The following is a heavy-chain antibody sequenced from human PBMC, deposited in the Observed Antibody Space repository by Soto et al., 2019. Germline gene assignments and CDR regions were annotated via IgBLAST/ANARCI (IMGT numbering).Heavy chain of an antibody. J-gene: IGHJ3*02. CDR1: GGSISSGGYY. Sequence: PSETLSLTCTVSGGSISSGGYYWSWIRQHPGKGLEWIGYIYYSGSTYYNPSLKSRVTISVDTSKNQFSLKLSSVTAADTAVYYCARSITIFGVAPIDAFDIWGQGTMVTVSS. V-gene: IGHV4-31*03. CDR3: ARSITIFGVAPIDAFDI. CDR2: IYYSGST. D-gene: IGHD3-3*01.